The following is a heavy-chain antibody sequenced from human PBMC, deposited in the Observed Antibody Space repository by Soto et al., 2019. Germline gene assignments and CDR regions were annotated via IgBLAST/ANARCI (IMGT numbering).Heavy chain of an antibody. Sequence: ESGGGVVQPGRSLRLSCAASGFTFSSYAMHWVRQAPGKGLEWVAVISYDGSNKYYADSVKGRFTISRDNSKNTLYLQMNSLRAEDTAVYYCARVYKSYYYGMDVWGQGTTVTVSS. CDR3: ARVYKSYYYGMDV. J-gene: IGHJ6*02. V-gene: IGHV3-30-3*01. D-gene: IGHD1-20*01. CDR2: ISYDGSNK. CDR1: GFTFSSYA.